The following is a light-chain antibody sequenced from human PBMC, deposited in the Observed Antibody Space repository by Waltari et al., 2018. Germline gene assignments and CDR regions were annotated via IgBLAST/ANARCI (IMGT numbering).Light chain of an antibody. CDR2: DDT. J-gene: IGLJ2*01. V-gene: IGLV3-21*04. CDR3: QVWDSLVI. Sequence: SYVLTQPPSVSVAPGKTARITCGGNNIGSKSVHWYQQKPGQAPGLVISDDTDRPSGIPEGFSGSNSGNTATLTISRVEAGDEADYYCQVWDSLVIFGGGTKLTVL. CDR1: NIGSKS.